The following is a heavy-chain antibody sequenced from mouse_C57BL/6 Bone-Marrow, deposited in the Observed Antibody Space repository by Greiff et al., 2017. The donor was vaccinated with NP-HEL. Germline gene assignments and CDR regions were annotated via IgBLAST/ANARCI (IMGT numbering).Heavy chain of an antibody. Sequence: VNVVESGPGLVQPSQSLSITCTVSGFSLTSYGVHWVRQSPGTGLEWLGVIWSGGSTDYNAAFISRLSISKDNSKSQVYFKMNSLQAEDTAIYYCARKSDRGSSSWFAYWGQGTLVTVSA. V-gene: IGHV2-2*01. J-gene: IGHJ3*01. CDR2: IWSGGST. CDR3: ARKSDRGSSSWFAY. CDR1: GFSLTSYG. D-gene: IGHD1-1*01.